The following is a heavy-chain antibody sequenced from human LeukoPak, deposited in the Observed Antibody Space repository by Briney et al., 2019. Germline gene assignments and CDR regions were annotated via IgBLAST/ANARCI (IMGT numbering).Heavy chain of an antibody. J-gene: IGHJ4*02. CDR2: ISYDGSNK. D-gene: IGHD2-21*02. Sequence: PGRSLRLSCAASGFTFSSYGMHWVRQAPGKGLEWVAVISYDGSNKYYTDSVKGRFTISRDNSKNTLYLQLNSLKPGDTAVYYCAKDTRCGGDCYSVGNYWGQGTLVTVSS. CDR1: GFTFSSYG. V-gene: IGHV3-30*18. CDR3: AKDTRCGGDCYSVGNY.